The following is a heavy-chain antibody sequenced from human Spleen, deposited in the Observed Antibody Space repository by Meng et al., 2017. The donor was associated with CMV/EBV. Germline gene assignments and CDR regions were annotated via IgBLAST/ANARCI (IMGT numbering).Heavy chain of an antibody. D-gene: IGHD5-18*01. CDR1: GFTFSSHA. CDR2: ISHDGNNG. V-gene: IGHV3-30*04. J-gene: IGHJ4*02. CDR3: ARDPRGRMQLGQSDD. Sequence: GGSLRLSCVASGFTFSSHAMHWVRQAPGKGLQWVASISHDGNNGYHADAVKGRFTISRDKSKSTLFLQMNSLRAEDTAVYYCARDPRGRMQLGQSDDWGQGTLVTVSS.